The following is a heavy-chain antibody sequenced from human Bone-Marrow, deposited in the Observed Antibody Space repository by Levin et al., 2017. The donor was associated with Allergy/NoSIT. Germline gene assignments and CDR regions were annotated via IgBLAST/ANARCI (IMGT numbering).Heavy chain of an antibody. J-gene: IGHJ4*02. CDR3: ARGPVLRYFDWYPNDY. CDR1: GFTFDDYG. CDR2: INWNGGST. V-gene: IGHV3-20*04. Sequence: GGSLRLSCAASGFTFDDYGMSWVRQAPGKGLEWVSGINWNGGSTGYADSVKGRFTISGDNAKNSLYLQMNSLRAEDTALYYCARGPVLRYFDWYPNDYWGQGTLVTVSS. D-gene: IGHD3-9*01.